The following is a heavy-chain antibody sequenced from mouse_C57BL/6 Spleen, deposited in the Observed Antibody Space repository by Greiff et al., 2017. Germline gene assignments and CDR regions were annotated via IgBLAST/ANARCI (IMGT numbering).Heavy chain of an antibody. D-gene: IGHD4-1*01. V-gene: IGHV1-15*01. CDR1: GYTFTDYE. J-gene: IGHJ2*01. CDR3: TRWGNWSYFDY. Sequence: QVQLQQSGAELVRPGASVTLSCKASGYTFTDYEMHWVKQTPVHGLGWIGAIDPETGGTAYNQKFKGKAILTADKSSSTAYMELRSLTSEDSAVYYCTRWGNWSYFDYWGQGTTLTVSS. CDR2: IDPETGGT.